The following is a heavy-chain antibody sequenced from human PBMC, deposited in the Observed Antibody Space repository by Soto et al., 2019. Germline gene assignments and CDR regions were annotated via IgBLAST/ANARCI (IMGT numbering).Heavy chain of an antibody. V-gene: IGHV4-59*01. Sequence: PEETLSLTCTVSGGSISSYYWSWIRQPPGKGLEWIGYIYYSGSPNYNPSLKSRVTISVDTSKNQFSLKLSSVTAADTAVYYCAGSITVVTPEGWFDPWGQGTLVTVSS. CDR2: IYYSGSP. CDR3: AGSITVVTPEGWFDP. D-gene: IGHD2-21*02. CDR1: GGSISSYY. J-gene: IGHJ5*02.